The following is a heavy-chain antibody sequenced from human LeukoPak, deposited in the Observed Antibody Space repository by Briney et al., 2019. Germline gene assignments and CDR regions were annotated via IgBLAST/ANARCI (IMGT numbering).Heavy chain of an antibody. J-gene: IGHJ4*02. D-gene: IGHD3-22*01. CDR2: INTDTGSP. CDR3: ARGNYDSSGYQTR. CDR1: GYTFSTYT. Sequence: ASVKVSCKASGYTFSTYTMHWVRQAPAQGLEWMGWINTDTGSPTYAQGFTGRFVFSLDTSVSTAYLQISSLKAEDSAVYYCARGNYDSSGYQTRWGQGTLVTVSS. V-gene: IGHV7-4-1*02.